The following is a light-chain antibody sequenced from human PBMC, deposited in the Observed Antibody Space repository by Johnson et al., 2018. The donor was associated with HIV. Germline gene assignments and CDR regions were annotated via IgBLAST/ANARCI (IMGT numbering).Light chain of an antibody. CDR1: NSNIGSNY. Sequence: QSVLTQPPSVSAAPGQKVTISCSGSNSNIGSNYVSWYQQLPGTAPKLLIYDNNKRPSGIPDRFSGSKSGTSATLGITGLQTGDEADYYCGTWDSSLSAGFFGTGTKVTVL. V-gene: IGLV1-51*01. CDR3: GTWDSSLSAGF. CDR2: DNN. J-gene: IGLJ1*01.